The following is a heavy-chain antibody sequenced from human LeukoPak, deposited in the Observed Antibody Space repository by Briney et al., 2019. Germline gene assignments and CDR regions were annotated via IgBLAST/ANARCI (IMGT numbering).Heavy chain of an antibody. Sequence: GGSLRLSCKVSGFTFNNYWMHWVRQAPGKGLVWVSRMNNDGRVITYADSVKGRFTISRDNAKNTLYLQMSSLRAEDTAVYYCARLPGSYYDYWGQGTLVTVSS. J-gene: IGHJ4*02. D-gene: IGHD7-27*01. CDR3: ARLPGSYYDY. CDR1: GFTFNNYW. V-gene: IGHV3-74*01. CDR2: MNNDGRVI.